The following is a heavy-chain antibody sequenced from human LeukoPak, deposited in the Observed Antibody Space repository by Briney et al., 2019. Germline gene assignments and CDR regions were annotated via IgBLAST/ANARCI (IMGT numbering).Heavy chain of an antibody. J-gene: IGHJ4*02. CDR2: ISWNSGSI. D-gene: IGHD3-10*01. CDR3: AKAVWSMVRGVTFDY. V-gene: IGHV3-9*01. Sequence: PGRSLRLSCAASGFTFDDYAMHWVRQAPGKGLEWFSGISWNSGSIGYADSVKGRFTISRDNAKNSLYLQMNSLRAEDTALYYCAKAVWSMVRGVTFDYWGQGTLVTVSS. CDR1: GFTFDDYA.